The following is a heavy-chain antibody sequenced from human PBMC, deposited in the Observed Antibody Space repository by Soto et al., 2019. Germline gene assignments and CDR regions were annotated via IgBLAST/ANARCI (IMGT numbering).Heavy chain of an antibody. CDR3: ASSVAKYYYYGMDV. D-gene: IGHD5-12*01. J-gene: IGHJ6*02. CDR2: IIPIFGTA. CDR1: GGTFSSYA. V-gene: IGHV1-69*12. Sequence: QVQLVQSGAEVKKPGSSVKVSCKASGGTFSSYAISWVRQAPGQGLEWMGGIIPIFGTANYAQKFQGRVTIPAHETXSTAYMELSSLRSEDTAVYYCASSVAKYYYYGMDVWGQGTTVTVSS.